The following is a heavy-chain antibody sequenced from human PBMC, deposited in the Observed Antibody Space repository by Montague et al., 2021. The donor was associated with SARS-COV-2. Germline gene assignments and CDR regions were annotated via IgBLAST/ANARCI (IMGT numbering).Heavy chain of an antibody. J-gene: IGHJ4*02. D-gene: IGHD5-18*01. CDR1: GGSISNSIYD. CDR2: IYYTENT. CDR3: ARPGSGYSYGSGAFDY. Sequence: SETLSLTCTVSGGSISNSIYDWDWIRQPPGKGLEWIGSIYYTENTCYNPCLKSRVTMSIDTSKNQFSLKLSSVTAADTAVYYCARPGSGYSYGSGAFDYWGPGTLVAVSS. V-gene: IGHV4-39*01.